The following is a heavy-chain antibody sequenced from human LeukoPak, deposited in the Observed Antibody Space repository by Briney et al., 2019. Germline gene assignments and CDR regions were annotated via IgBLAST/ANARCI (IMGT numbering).Heavy chain of an antibody. D-gene: IGHD6-13*01. Sequence: PGGSLRLSCAASGFAFSSYWMSWVRQAPGKGLEWVANIKQDGSEKYYVDSVKGRFTISRDNAKNSLYLQINSLRAEDTAVYYCARDRLPPAIAAAGNWFDPWGQGTLVTVSS. CDR3: ARDRLPPAIAAAGNWFDP. V-gene: IGHV3-7*01. CDR1: GFAFSSYW. CDR2: IKQDGSEK. J-gene: IGHJ5*02.